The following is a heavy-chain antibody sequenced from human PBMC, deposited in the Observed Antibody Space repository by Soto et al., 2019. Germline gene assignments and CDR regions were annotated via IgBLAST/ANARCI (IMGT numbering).Heavy chain of an antibody. V-gene: IGHV3-21*01. Sequence: GGSLRLSCAASGFTFSSYSMNWVRQAPGKGLEWVSSISSSSSYIYYADSVKGRFTISRDNAKNSLYLQMNSLRAEDTAVYYCARVNPSLRFLEWLLGGDPYYFDYWGQGILVTVSS. CDR2: ISSSSSYI. CDR3: ARVNPSLRFLEWLLGGDPYYFDY. CDR1: GFTFSSYS. D-gene: IGHD3-3*01. J-gene: IGHJ4*02.